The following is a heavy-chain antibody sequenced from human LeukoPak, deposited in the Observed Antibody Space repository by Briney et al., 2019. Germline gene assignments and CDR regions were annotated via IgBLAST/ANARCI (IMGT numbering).Heavy chain of an antibody. J-gene: IGHJ4*02. V-gene: IGHV4-30-4*01. CDR2: IYYSGST. CDR1: GGSISSGDYY. CDR3: ARVGPGVWFDY. Sequence: SQTLSLTCTVSGGSISSGDYYWSWIRQPPGKGLEWMGNIYYSGSTYYNPSLKSRVTISVDTSKHQFSLKLSSVTAADTAVYYCARVGPGVWFDYWGQGTLVTVSS. D-gene: IGHD3-16*01.